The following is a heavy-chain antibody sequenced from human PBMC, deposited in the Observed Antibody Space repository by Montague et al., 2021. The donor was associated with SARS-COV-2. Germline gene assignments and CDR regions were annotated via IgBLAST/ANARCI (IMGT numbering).Heavy chain of an antibody. Sequence: TLSLTCTVSGGSISSGSYDWSWIREPAGKGLEWIGRMSISGSTNYNRSVKSRVTISVDTSKRQFYLKLSAVTAADTAVYDWARDIAVAGLFDYWGQGTLVTVSS. CDR1: GGSISSGSYD. CDR3: ARDIAVAGLFDY. CDR2: MSISGST. D-gene: IGHD6-19*01. V-gene: IGHV4-61*02. J-gene: IGHJ4*02.